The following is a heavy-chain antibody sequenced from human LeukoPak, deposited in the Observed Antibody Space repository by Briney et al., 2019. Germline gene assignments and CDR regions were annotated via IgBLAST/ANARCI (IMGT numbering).Heavy chain of an antibody. J-gene: IGHJ4*02. V-gene: IGHV1-46*01. Sequence: ASVKVSCKASGYTFTSYYMHWVRQAPGQGLEWMGIINPSGGSTSYAQKFQGRVTMTRDASTSTVYMELSSLRSEDTAVYYCARDRGVAAAAAAFDYWGQGTLVTVSS. CDR2: INPSGGST. D-gene: IGHD6-13*01. CDR3: ARDRGVAAAAAAFDY. CDR1: GYTFTSYY.